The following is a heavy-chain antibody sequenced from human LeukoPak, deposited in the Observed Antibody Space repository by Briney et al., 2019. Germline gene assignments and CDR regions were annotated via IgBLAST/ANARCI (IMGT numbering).Heavy chain of an antibody. V-gene: IGHV4-31*03. Sequence: SQTLSLTCTVSGGSISSGGYYWSWIRQHPGKGLEWIGYIYYSGSTYYNPSLKSRVTISVDTSKNQFSLKLSSVTAADAAVYYCASGRAYYDSSGYYDIFDYWGQGTLVTVSS. CDR1: GGSISSGGYY. CDR3: ASGRAYYDSSGYYDIFDY. J-gene: IGHJ4*02. D-gene: IGHD3-22*01. CDR2: IYYSGST.